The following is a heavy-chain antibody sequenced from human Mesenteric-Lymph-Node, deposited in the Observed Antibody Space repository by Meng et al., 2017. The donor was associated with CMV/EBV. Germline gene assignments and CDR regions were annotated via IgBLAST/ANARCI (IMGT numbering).Heavy chain of an antibody. D-gene: IGHD3-3*01. CDR2: IRYDGSNK. Sequence: GESLKISCAASGFTFSSYGMHWVRQAPGKGLEWVAFIRYDGSNKYYADSVKGRFTISRDNSKNTLYLQMNSLRAEDTAVYYCAKDNTRSGSLYYYGMDVWGQGTTVIVSS. V-gene: IGHV3-30*02. CDR3: AKDNTRSGSLYYYGMDV. J-gene: IGHJ6*02. CDR1: GFTFSSYG.